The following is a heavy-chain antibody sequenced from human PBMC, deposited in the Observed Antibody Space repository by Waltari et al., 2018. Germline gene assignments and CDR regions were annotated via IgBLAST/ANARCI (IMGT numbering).Heavy chain of an antibody. V-gene: IGHV4-61*09. J-gene: IGHJ4*02. Sequence: QVQLQESGPGLVKPSQTLSLTCTVSGGSISSGSYYWSWIRQPAGKGLEWIGYIYTSGSTNYNPSLKSRVTISVDTSKNQFSLKLSSVTAADTAVYYCASSYGVTTFDYWGQGTLVTVSS. CDR1: GGSISSGSYY. CDR3: ASSYGVTTFDY. CDR2: IYTSGST. D-gene: IGHD5-18*01.